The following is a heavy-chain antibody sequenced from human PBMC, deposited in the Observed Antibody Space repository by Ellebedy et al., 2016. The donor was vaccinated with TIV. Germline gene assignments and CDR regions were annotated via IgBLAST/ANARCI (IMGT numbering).Heavy chain of an antibody. D-gene: IGHD5-18*01. CDR1: GGSISSGGYY. J-gene: IGHJ4*02. CDR3: ARHPELTDTDMRKRFYFDY. V-gene: IGHV4-39*01. Sequence: SETLSLXXTVSGGSISSGGYYWSWIRQLPGKGLEWIGNILNSGNTYYNPSLRNRVIISGDTSKNQFSLQLTSVTAADTALYYCARHPELTDTDMRKRFYFDYWGQGALVTVAS. CDR2: ILNSGNT.